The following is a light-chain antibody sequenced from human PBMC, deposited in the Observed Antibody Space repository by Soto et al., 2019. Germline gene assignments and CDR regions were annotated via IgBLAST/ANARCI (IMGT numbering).Light chain of an antibody. CDR2: DAY. CDR3: QQYNSYWT. CDR1: ESISTW. V-gene: IGKV1-5*01. Sequence: IQMTQSPSALSASVGDRVTLTCRASESISTWLAWYQQKPGKAPKLLIYDAYNLRSGVPSRFSGSGSGTDLTLTLSSLQPDDFATYYCQQYNSYWTFGQGTKVEI. J-gene: IGKJ1*01.